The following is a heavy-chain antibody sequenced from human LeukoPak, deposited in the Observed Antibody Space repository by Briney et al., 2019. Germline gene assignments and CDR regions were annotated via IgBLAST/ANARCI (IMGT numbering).Heavy chain of an antibody. J-gene: IGHJ3*02. V-gene: IGHV3-7*01. CDR3: ATANLVDAFDI. D-gene: IGHD1-1*01. Sequence: GGSLRLSCAASGFTFSSYWMSWVRQAPGKGLEWVANIKQDGSEKYYVDSVKGRFTISRDNAKNSLYLQMNSLRAEDTAVYYCATANLVDAFDIWGQGTMVTVSS. CDR2: IKQDGSEK. CDR1: GFTFSSYW.